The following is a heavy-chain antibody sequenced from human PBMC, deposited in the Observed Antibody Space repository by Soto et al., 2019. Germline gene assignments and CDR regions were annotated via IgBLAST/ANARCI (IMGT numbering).Heavy chain of an antibody. CDR2: ISAYNGNT. CDR1: GYTFTSYG. J-gene: IGHJ6*02. Sequence: QVQLVQSGAEVKKPGASVKVSCKASGYTFTSYGISWVRQAPGQGLEWMGWISAYNGNTNYAQKLQGRVTMTTATSTSTAYMELRSLRSDDTAVYYCARPYGSASFYYYYYGMDVWGQGTTVTVSS. CDR3: ARPYGSASFYYYYYGMDV. D-gene: IGHD3-10*01. V-gene: IGHV1-18*01.